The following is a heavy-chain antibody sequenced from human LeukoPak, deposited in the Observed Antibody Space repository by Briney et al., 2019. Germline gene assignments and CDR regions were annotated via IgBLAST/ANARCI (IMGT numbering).Heavy chain of an antibody. CDR2: IRNKANNYAT. CDR1: GFTFSGSA. D-gene: IGHD6-19*01. J-gene: IGHJ5*02. V-gene: IGHV3-73*01. Sequence: GGSLKLSCAASGFTFSGSAMHWVRQASGKGLEWVGRIRNKANNYATAYAESVKGRFSISRDDSRNTSYLQMNSLKTEDTAVYYCTSPHLGGSGWSWGQGTLVTVSS. CDR3: TSPHLGGSGWS.